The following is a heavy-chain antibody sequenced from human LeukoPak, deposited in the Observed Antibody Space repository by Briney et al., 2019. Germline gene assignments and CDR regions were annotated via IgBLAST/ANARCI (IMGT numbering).Heavy chain of an antibody. CDR2: INPNSGGT. CDR3: ARDQVDYGDPGLVDY. D-gene: IGHD4-17*01. V-gene: IGHV1-2*02. CDR1: GYTFTGYY. J-gene: IGHJ4*02. Sequence: ASVKVSFKASGYTFTGYYMHWVRQAPGQGLEWMGWINPNSGGTNYAQKFQGRVTMTRDTSISTAYMELSRLRSDDTAVYYCARDQVDYGDPGLVDYWGQGTLVTVSS.